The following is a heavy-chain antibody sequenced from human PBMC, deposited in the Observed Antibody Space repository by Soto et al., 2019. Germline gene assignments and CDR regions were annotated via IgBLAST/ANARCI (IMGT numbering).Heavy chain of an antibody. CDR1: GGTFSSDA. CDR2: VIPIFGTA. D-gene: IGHD6-13*01. Sequence: SVKVSCKASGGTFSSDASSWVRQAPGQGLEWMGGVIPIFGTANYAQKFQGRVTITADESTSTASMELSSLRSEDTAVYYCAREGQGPGIEAAGSVFVYYGMDVWGQGTTVTVSS. V-gene: IGHV1-69*13. J-gene: IGHJ6*02. CDR3: AREGQGPGIEAAGSVFVYYGMDV.